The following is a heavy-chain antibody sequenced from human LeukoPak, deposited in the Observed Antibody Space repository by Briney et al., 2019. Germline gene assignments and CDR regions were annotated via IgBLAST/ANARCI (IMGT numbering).Heavy chain of an antibody. CDR1: GFTVSSNY. D-gene: IGHD2-15*01. CDR3: ARDRRYCSGSTCYSGVDY. CDR2: IYSGGST. J-gene: IGHJ4*02. Sequence: GGSLRLSCAASGFTVSSNYMSWVRQAPGKGREWVSVIYSGGSTYYADSVKGRLTISRDNSKNTLYLQMNSLRAEDTAVYYCARDRRYCSGSTCYSGVDYWGQGTLVTVSS. V-gene: IGHV3-53*01.